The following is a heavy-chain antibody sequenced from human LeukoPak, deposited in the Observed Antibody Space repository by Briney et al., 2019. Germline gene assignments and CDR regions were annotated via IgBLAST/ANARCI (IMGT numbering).Heavy chain of an antibody. Sequence: ASVKVSCKASGYTFTSYGISWVRQAPGQGLEWMGWISAYNGNTNYAQKLQGRVTMTTDTSTSTAYMELRSLRSDDTAVYYCARDLYYYDSSGWGGFDYWGQGTLVTVSS. CDR1: GYTFTSYG. CDR2: ISAYNGNT. D-gene: IGHD3-22*01. J-gene: IGHJ4*02. V-gene: IGHV1-18*01. CDR3: ARDLYYYDSSGWGGFDY.